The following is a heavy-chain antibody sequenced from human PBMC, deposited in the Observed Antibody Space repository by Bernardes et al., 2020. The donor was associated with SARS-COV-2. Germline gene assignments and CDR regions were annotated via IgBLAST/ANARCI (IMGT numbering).Heavy chain of an antibody. CDR3: ARCSAYSDNRCDYYGMDV. J-gene: IGHJ6*02. CDR2: ISAYNGNT. Sequence: ASVKVSCKASGYTFTSYGISWVRQAPGQGLEWMGWISAYNGNTNYAQKLQGRVTMTTDTSTSTAYMELRSLRSDDTAVYYCARCSAYSDNRCDYYGMDVWGQGTTVTVSS. CDR1: GYTFTSYG. V-gene: IGHV1-18*01. D-gene: IGHD4-17*01.